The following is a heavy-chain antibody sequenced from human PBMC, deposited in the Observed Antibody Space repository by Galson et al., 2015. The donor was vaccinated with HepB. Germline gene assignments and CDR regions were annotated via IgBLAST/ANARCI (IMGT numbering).Heavy chain of an antibody. CDR3: ARDAGVSTRYFDF. J-gene: IGHJ4*02. D-gene: IGHD5/OR15-5a*01. CDR1: GFTFSTYS. CDR2: ITGSSSTI. V-gene: IGHV3-48*04. Sequence: SLRLSCAASGFTFSTYSMNWVRQAPGKGLEWVSYITGSSSTIYYADSVNGRFIISRDNAENSLYLQMSSLRVEDTAVYYCARDAGVSTRYFDFWGQGTLVTVSS.